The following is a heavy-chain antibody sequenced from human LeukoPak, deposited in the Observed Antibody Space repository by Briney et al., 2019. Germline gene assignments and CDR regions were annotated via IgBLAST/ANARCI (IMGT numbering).Heavy chain of an antibody. CDR3: ARADGSYDILTGYSHVGIDY. D-gene: IGHD3-9*01. J-gene: IGHJ4*02. Sequence: GGSLRLSCAASGFTVSSNYMSWVRQAPGKGLEWVSVIYSGGSTYYADSVKGRFTISRDNSKNTLYLQMNGLRAEDTAVYYCARADGSYDILTGYSHVGIDYWGQGTLVTVSS. CDR1: GFTVSSNY. V-gene: IGHV3-53*01. CDR2: IYSGGST.